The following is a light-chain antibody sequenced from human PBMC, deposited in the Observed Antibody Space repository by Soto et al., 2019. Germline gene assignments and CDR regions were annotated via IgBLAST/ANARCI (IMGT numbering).Light chain of an antibody. V-gene: IGLV1-51*01. CDR1: SSNIGKNY. J-gene: IGLJ2*01. Sequence: QSVLTQPPSVSAAPGQKVTISCSGASSNIGKNYVSWYQQLPGAAPKLVIFDTNKRPSGIPDRFSGSKSGTSAALDITALQTGDEADYYCGTWDTSLSAVVFGGGTKVT. CDR3: GTWDTSLSAVV. CDR2: DTN.